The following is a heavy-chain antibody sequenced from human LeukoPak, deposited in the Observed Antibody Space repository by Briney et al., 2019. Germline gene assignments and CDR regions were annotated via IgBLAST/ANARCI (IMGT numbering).Heavy chain of an antibody. Sequence: GSVKVSCKASGYTFTSYDINWVRQAPGQGLEWMGWISAYNGNTNYAQKLQGRVTMTTDTSTSTAYMELRSLRSDDTAVYYCARYGDSSSFRTYRHWGQGTLVTVSS. J-gene: IGHJ4*02. V-gene: IGHV1-18*01. CDR1: GYTFTSYD. CDR3: ARYGDSSSFRTYRH. D-gene: IGHD6-6*01. CDR2: ISAYNGNT.